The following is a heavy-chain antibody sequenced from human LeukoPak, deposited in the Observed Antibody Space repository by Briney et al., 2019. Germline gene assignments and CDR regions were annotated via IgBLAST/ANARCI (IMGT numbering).Heavy chain of an antibody. V-gene: IGHV3-74*01. J-gene: IGHJ4*02. CDR2: INSDGSAT. CDR1: GFTFGSPW. D-gene: IGHD3-16*02. Sequence: PGGFLRLSCAASGFTFGSPWMHWVRQAPGKGLVWVSRINSDGSATAYADSVKGRFTISRDNAENTLYLQMNSLRAEDTAVYYCARGTAGYHSSYFDYWGQGTLVTVSS. CDR3: ARGTAGYHSSYFDY.